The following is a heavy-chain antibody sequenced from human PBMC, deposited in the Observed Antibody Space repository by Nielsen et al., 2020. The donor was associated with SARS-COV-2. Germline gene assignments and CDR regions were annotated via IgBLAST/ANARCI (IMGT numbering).Heavy chain of an antibody. CDR1: GFTVSSNY. V-gene: IGHV3-53*01. CDR2: IYSGGST. CDR3: ARDQGRGELPVEGY. Sequence: GESLKISCAASGFTVSSNYMSWVRQAPGKGLEWVSVIYSGGSTYYADSVKGRFTISRDNSKNTLYLQMNSLRAEDTAVYYCARDQGRGELPVEGYWGQGTLVTVSS. D-gene: IGHD1-26*01. J-gene: IGHJ4*02.